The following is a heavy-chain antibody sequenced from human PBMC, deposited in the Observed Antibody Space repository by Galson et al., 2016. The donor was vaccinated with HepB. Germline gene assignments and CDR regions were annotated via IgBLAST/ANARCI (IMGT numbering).Heavy chain of an antibody. V-gene: IGHV3-33*01. CDR3: ARDSVGFSPLVGLTPGGY. CDR2: IWYDGSNK. CDR1: GFTFSSYG. J-gene: IGHJ4*02. Sequence: SLRLSCAASGFTFSSYGMHWVRQAPGKGLEWVAVIWYDGSNKYYADSVKGRFTISRDNSKNTLYLQMNSLRAEDTAVYYWARDSVGFSPLVGLTPGGYWGQGTLVTVSS. D-gene: IGHD3-10*01.